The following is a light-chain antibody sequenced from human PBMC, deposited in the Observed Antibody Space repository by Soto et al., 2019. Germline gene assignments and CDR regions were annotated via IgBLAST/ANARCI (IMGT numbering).Light chain of an antibody. CDR2: DVS. Sequence: QSVLTQPASVSGSPGQSITIPCTVTSSDVGGHNSVSWYRQDPGKAPKLMIYDVSNRPSGVSDRFSGSKSGNTASLTISGLQIEDEADYYCSSFTSSVTYVFGTGTKVTVL. V-gene: IGLV2-14*01. CDR1: SSDVGGHNS. J-gene: IGLJ1*01. CDR3: SSFTSSVTYV.